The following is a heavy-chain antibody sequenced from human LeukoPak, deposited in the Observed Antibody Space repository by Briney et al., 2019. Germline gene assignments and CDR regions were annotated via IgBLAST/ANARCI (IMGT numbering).Heavy chain of an antibody. J-gene: IGHJ4*02. D-gene: IGHD2-15*01. Sequence: SETLSLTCTVSGGSMNSHYWSWIRQPPGKGLEWIGYIFYSGSTNYKPSLKSRVTISVDRSQNQFSLRLSSVTAADTAVYFCARSTRSSALRTWGQGTLVTVSS. CDR2: IFYSGST. CDR3: ARSTRSSALRT. V-gene: IGHV4-59*11. CDR1: GGSMNSHY.